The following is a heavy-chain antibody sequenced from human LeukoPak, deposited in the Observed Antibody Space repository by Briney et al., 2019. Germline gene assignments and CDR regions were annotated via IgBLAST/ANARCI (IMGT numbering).Heavy chain of an antibody. CDR1: GGSVSSFY. CDR3: ARHSSAYTAEYFQH. Sequence: SETLSLTCTVSGGSVSSFYWSWIRQPPGKGLEWIGSVYYSGSTYYNPSLKSRVTISVDMSKNQFSLKLSSVTAADTAVYYCARHSSAYTAEYFQHWGQGTLVTVSS. D-gene: IGHD3-22*01. V-gene: IGHV4-39*01. J-gene: IGHJ1*01. CDR2: VYYSGST.